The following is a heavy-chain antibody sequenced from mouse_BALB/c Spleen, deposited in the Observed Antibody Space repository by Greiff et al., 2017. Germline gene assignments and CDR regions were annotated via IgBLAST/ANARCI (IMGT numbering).Heavy chain of an antibody. V-gene: IGHV1-14*01. Sequence: LVESGPELVKPGASVKMSCKASGYTFTSYVMHWVKQKPGQGLEWIGYINPYNDGTKYNEKFKGKATLTSDKSSSTAYIELSSLTSEDSAVYYCARGKVSGYWFAYWGQGTLVTVSA. D-gene: IGHD1-3*01. CDR2: INPYNDGT. CDR1: GYTFTSYV. CDR3: ARGKVSGYWFAY. J-gene: IGHJ3*01.